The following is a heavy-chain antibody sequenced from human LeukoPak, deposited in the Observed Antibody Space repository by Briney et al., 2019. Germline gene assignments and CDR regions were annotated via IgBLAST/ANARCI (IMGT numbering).Heavy chain of an antibody. J-gene: IGHJ3*02. Sequence: PGGSLGLSCAASGFTFSSYSMNWVRQAPGKGLEWVSYISSSSSTIYYADSVKGRFTISRDNAKNSLYLQMNSLRDEDTAVYYCARAGGTKRWLQEAFDIWGQGTMVTVSS. CDR3: ARAGGTKRWLQEAFDI. V-gene: IGHV3-48*02. CDR1: GFTFSSYS. CDR2: ISSSSSTI. D-gene: IGHD5-24*01.